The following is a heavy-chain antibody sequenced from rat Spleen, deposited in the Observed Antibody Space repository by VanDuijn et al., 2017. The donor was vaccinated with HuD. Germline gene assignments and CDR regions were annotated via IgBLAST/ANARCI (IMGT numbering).Heavy chain of an antibody. J-gene: IGHJ2*01. CDR3: AAWAPSDY. Sequence: EVQVLESGGGLVQPGNSLKLSCATSGFTFSTAWMYWYRQFPEKRLEWVARIKAKSNNYATDYTESVKGRFTISRDDSKNTLYLEMNSLRSEDTAMYYCAAWAPSDYWGQGVMVTVSS. V-gene: IGHV6-6*01. CDR2: IKAKSNNYAT. CDR1: GFTFSTAW. D-gene: IGHD3-1*01.